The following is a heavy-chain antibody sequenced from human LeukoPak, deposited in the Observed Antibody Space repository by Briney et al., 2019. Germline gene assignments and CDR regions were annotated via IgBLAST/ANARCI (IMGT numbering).Heavy chain of an antibody. D-gene: IGHD3-10*01. V-gene: IGHV3-23*01. CDR3: AIFYYGSGSYPFSNWFDP. CDR1: GFTFSSYG. Sequence: PGGSLRLSCAASGFTFSSYGMSWVRQAPGTGLEWVSGISASGGSTYYADSVRGRFTISRDNSKSTVYLRLNSLRAEDTALYYCAIFYYGSGSYPFSNWFDPWGQGTLVTVSS. J-gene: IGHJ5*02. CDR2: ISASGGST.